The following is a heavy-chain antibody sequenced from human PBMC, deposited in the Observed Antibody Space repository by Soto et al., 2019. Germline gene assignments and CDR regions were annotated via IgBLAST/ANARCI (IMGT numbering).Heavy chain of an antibody. Sequence: GGSLRLSCAASGFTFSSYAMHWVRQAPGKGLEYVSAISSNGGSTYYANSVKGRFTISRDNSKNTLYLQMGSLRAEDMAVYYCARSTLPGYCSGGSCYSYYYGMDVWGQGTTVTVSS. J-gene: IGHJ6*02. V-gene: IGHV3-64*01. CDR1: GFTFSSYA. D-gene: IGHD2-15*01. CDR2: ISSNGGST. CDR3: ARSTLPGYCSGGSCYSYYYGMDV.